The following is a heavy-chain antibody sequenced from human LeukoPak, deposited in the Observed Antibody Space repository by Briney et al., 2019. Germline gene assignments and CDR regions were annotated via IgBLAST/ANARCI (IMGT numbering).Heavy chain of an antibody. Sequence: SGGSPRLSCAASGFTFSSYWMSWVRQAPGKGLEWVSYISSSSSTIYYADSVKGRFTISRDNAKNSLYLQMNSLRAEDTAVYYCARQGVVLRYFDWLSYFDYWGQGTLVTVSS. CDR1: GFTFSSYW. D-gene: IGHD3-9*01. CDR3: ARQGVVLRYFDWLSYFDY. V-gene: IGHV3-48*04. J-gene: IGHJ4*02. CDR2: ISSSSSTI.